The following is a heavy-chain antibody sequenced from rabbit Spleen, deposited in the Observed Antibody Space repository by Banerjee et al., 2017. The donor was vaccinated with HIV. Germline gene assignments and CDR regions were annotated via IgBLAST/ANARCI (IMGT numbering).Heavy chain of an antibody. J-gene: IGHJ6*01. CDR2: IDAGSSGFT. V-gene: IGHV1S40*01. D-gene: IGHD1-1*01. Sequence: QSLEESGGDLVKPGASLTLTCTASGVSFNYSSYMCWVRQAPGKGLEWIACIDAGSSGFTYFATWAKGRFTISKTSSTTVTLQMTRLTAADTAPYFCARDTSSSFSSYGMDLWGQGTLVTVS. CDR3: ARDTSSSFSSYGMDL. CDR1: GVSFNYSSY.